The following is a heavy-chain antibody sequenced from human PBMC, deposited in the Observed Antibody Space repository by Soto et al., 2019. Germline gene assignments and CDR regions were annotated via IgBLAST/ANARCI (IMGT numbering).Heavy chain of an antibody. Sequence: SETLSLTCTVSGGSISSYYWSWIRQPPGKGLEWIGYIYYSGSTNYNPSLKSRVTISVDTSKNQFSLKLSSVTAADTAVYYCARGAYCSGGSCYSGDYYYYGMDVWGQGTTVTVSS. CDR3: ARGAYCSGGSCYSGDYYYYGMDV. D-gene: IGHD2-15*01. V-gene: IGHV4-59*01. CDR1: GGSISSYY. CDR2: IYYSGST. J-gene: IGHJ6*02.